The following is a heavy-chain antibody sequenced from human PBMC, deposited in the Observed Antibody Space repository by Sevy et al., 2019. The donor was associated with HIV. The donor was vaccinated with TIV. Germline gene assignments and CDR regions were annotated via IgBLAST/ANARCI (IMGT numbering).Heavy chain of an antibody. J-gene: IGHJ4*02. V-gene: IGHV3-7*01. Sequence: GESLKISCAASGFTFSSYWMSWVRQAPGKGLEWVANIKQDGSEKYYVDSVKGRFTISRDNAKNSLYLQMNSLRAEDTAVYYCARVGGYSYGDTFDYWGQGTLVTVSS. CDR1: GFTFSSYW. D-gene: IGHD5-18*01. CDR3: ARVGGYSYGDTFDY. CDR2: IKQDGSEK.